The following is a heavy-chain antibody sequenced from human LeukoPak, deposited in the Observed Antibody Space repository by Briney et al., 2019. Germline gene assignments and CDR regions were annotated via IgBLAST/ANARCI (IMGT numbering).Heavy chain of an antibody. D-gene: IGHD2-15*01. Sequence: PGGSLRFSCAASGFSFSSYSMNWVRQAPGKGLEWVAVISYDGSINFHAASVKGRFTISRDNSKNTLYLQMNSLRADDTALYFCARDRRYCSGGSCYFDYFFDHWGQGTLVTVSS. V-gene: IGHV3-30*03. CDR3: ARDRRYCSGGSCYFDYFFDH. J-gene: IGHJ4*02. CDR2: ISYDGSIN. CDR1: GFSFSSYS.